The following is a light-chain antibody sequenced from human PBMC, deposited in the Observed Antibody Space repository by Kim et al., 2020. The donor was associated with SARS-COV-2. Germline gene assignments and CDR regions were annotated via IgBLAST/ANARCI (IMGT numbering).Light chain of an antibody. V-gene: IGKV1-27*01. J-gene: IGKJ1*01. CDR2: AAS. CDR1: QGISNY. Sequence: ASGGDRVTITCLASQGISNYLVWYQQKPGKVPKVLIYAASALQSGVPSRFSGSGSGTDFTLTISSLQPEDAATYYCQNYNGFPWKFGQGTKVDIK. CDR3: QNYNGFPWK.